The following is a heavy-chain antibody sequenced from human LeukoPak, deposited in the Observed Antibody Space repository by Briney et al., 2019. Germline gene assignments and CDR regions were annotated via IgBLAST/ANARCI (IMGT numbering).Heavy chain of an antibody. V-gene: IGHV3-20*01. Sequence: GGSLRLSCTATVFTSDVYAMTWGRQAPGEGVGSVADIYWHGGRTRYIHSVRGRFPLSRDNAKNSLSLHMRRVRAVDTALYKCARIHMDWYLDLWGRGTLLIVSS. CDR1: VFTSDVYA. D-gene: IGHD5-18*01. CDR3: ARIHMDWYLDL. J-gene: IGHJ2*01. CDR2: IYWHGGRT.